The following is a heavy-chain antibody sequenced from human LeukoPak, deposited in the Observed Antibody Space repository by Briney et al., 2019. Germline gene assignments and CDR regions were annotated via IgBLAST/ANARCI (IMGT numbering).Heavy chain of an antibody. V-gene: IGHV1-18*01. CDR2: VSAYNGIT. J-gene: IGHJ4*02. CDR3: ARVDYYDSSGYGPDY. D-gene: IGHD3-22*01. Sequence: ASVKVSCKASGYTFTSYGISWVRQAPGQGLEWMGWVSAYNGITNYAQKLQGRVTMTTDTSTSTAYMELRSLRSDDTAVYYCARVDYYDSSGYGPDYWGQGTLVTVSS. CDR1: GYTFTSYG.